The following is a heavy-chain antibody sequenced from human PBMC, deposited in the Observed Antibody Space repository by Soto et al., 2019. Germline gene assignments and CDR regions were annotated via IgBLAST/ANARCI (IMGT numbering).Heavy chain of an antibody. CDR3: ARHGSGWDY. D-gene: IGHD6-19*01. CDR1: GYTFTSYA. CDR2: TNAGNGNT. V-gene: IGHV1-3*05. J-gene: IGHJ4*02. Sequence: VQLVQSGAEEKKPGASVKVSCKASGYTFTSYAMHWVRQAPGQRLEWRGWTNAGNGNTKYSQKFQRRVTITRDTSASTGYMEMSSLRAEDTAVYYCARHGSGWDYWGQGTLVTVSS.